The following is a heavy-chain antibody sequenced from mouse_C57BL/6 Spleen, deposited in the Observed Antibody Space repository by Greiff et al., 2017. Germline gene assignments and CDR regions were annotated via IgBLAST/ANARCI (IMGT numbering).Heavy chain of an antibody. CDR2: ISSGGSYT. D-gene: IGHD2-4*01. CDR1: GFTFSSYG. V-gene: IGHV5-6*01. Sequence: DVQLVESGGDLVKPGGSLKLSCAASGFTFSSYGMSWVRQTPDKRLEWVATISSGGSYTYYPDSVKGRFTISRDNAKNTLYLQMSSLKSEDTAMYYCASEDYDGVYYAMDYWGQGTSVTVSS. J-gene: IGHJ4*01. CDR3: ASEDYDGVYYAMDY.